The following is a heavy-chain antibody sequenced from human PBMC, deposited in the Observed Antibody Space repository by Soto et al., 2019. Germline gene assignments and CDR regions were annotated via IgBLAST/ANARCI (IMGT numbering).Heavy chain of an antibody. D-gene: IGHD6-19*01. Sequence: QVQLVQSGAEVKKPGSSVKVSCKASGGTFSSYTISWVRQAPGQGLEWMGRIIPILGIANYAQKFQGRVTITAKKSPSTAYMALSSLRSEDTAVYYCAGGRSRIPSGGWLDYWGQGTLVTVSS. CDR2: IIPILGIA. J-gene: IGHJ4*02. CDR1: GGTFSSYT. V-gene: IGHV1-69*02. CDR3: AGGRSRIPSGGWLDY.